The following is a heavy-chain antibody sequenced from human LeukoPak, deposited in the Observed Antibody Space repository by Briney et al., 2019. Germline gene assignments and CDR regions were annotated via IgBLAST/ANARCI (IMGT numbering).Heavy chain of an antibody. Sequence: GGSLRLSCAASGFTFSDAWMSWVREAPGKGLEWVGRIKSKTDGGTTDYAPPVKGRFTISRDDSKNTLYLQMNSLKTEDTAVYYCTAYYDFWSGYDFDYWGQGTLVTVSS. CDR2: IKSKTDGGTT. D-gene: IGHD3-3*01. V-gene: IGHV3-15*01. CDR1: GFTFSDAW. CDR3: TAYYDFWSGYDFDY. J-gene: IGHJ4*02.